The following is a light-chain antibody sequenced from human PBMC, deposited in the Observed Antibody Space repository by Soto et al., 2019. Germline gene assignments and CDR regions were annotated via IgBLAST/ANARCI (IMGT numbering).Light chain of an antibody. J-gene: IGKJ5*01. CDR1: QSVSSSY. CDR2: GAS. Sequence: EVVLTQSPGTVSLSPGERATLSCRSSQSVSSSYLAWYQQKPGQAPRLLIYGASSRATGIPDRFSGSGSGTEFTLTISNLQSEDFAVYFCQQYHNWPPITFGQRTRLEIK. CDR3: QQYHNWPPIT. V-gene: IGKV3-20*01.